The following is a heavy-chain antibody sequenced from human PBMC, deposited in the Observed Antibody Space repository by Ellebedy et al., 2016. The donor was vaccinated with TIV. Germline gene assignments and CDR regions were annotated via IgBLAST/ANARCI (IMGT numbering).Heavy chain of an antibody. CDR2: IGWDSNII. CDR1: GVTFANYA. V-gene: IGHV3-9*01. CDR3: AKEIRVTMIREPFDH. J-gene: IGHJ4*02. D-gene: IGHD3-10*01. Sequence: SLKISCVASGVTFANYAFHWVRQVPGKGLEWISGIGWDSNIIGYADSVKGRFTISRDNAENSLYLQMNSLGPEDTALYYCAKEIRVTMIREPFDHWGQGTQVTVSS.